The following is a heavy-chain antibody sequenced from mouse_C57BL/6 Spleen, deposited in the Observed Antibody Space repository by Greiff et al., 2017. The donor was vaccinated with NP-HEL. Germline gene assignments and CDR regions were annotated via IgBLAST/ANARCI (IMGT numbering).Heavy chain of an antibody. J-gene: IGHJ3*01. V-gene: IGHV1-69*01. CDR3: GRMGWSDY. Sequence: VKLQQPGAELVMPGASVKLSCKASGYTFTSYWMHCVKQRPGQGLEWIGEIDPSDSYTNYNQKFKGKSTLTVDKSASTAYMQHSSLTSEDSAVYYCGRMGWSDYWGKGTMVTVSA. CDR1: GYTFTSYW. CDR2: IDPSDSYT.